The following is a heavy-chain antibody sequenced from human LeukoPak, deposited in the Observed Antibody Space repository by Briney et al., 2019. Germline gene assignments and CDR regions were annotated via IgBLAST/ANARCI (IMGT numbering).Heavy chain of an antibody. CDR2: ISCSSSYI. Sequence: GGSLRLSCAASGYTFSSYSMNWVRQAPGKGLEWVSSISCSSSYIYYADSVKGRFTISRDNPKNPLYLQMNSLRAEDTAVYYCARALANYYDSSGYYSNWSQGTLVTVSS. CDR1: GYTFSSYS. CDR3: ARALANYYDSSGYYSN. D-gene: IGHD3-22*01. J-gene: IGHJ4*02. V-gene: IGHV3-21*01.